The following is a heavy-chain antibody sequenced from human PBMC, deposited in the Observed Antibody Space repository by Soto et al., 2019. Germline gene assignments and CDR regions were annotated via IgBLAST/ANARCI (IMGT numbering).Heavy chain of an antibody. J-gene: IGHJ6*03. D-gene: IGHD3-9*01. V-gene: IGHV4-39*07. CDR3: ARSAAYDIFPPYYYMDV. Sequence: SETLSLTCTVSGGSISSSSYYWGWIRQPPGKGLEWIWRIYYSGSTYYNPSLKSRVTISVDTSKNQFSLKLSSVTAADTAVYYCARSAAYDIFPPYYYMDVWGKGTTVTVSS. CDR1: GGSISSSSYY. CDR2: IYYSGST.